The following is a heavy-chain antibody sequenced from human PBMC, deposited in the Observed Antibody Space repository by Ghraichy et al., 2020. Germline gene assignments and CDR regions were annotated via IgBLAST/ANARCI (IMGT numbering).Heavy chain of an antibody. Sequence: SETLSLTCTVSGGSISSYYWSWIRQPPGKGLEWIGYIYTSGSTNYNPSLKSRATISVDTSKNQFSLKLSSVTAADTAVYYCATSGGDYWGQGTLVTVSS. CDR2: IYTSGST. V-gene: IGHV4-4*09. CDR1: GGSISSYY. J-gene: IGHJ4*02. D-gene: IGHD3-10*01. CDR3: ATSGGDY.